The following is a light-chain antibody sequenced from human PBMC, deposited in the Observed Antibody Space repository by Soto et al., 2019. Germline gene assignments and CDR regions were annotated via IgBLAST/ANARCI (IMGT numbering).Light chain of an antibody. CDR3: QQYNSYPGT. CDR2: DAS. V-gene: IGKV1-5*01. J-gene: IGKJ2*02. CDR1: QSISSW. Sequence: DIQMTQSPSTLSASVGDRVTITCRASQSISSWLAWYQQKPEKAPKILIYDASSLESGVPSRFSGSGSGTEFSLTISSLQPDDFATYYCQQYNSYPGTFGQGTKLEIK.